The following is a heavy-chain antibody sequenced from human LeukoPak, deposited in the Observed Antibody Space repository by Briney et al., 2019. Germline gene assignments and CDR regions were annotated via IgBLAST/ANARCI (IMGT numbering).Heavy chain of an antibody. J-gene: IGHJ4*02. D-gene: IGHD6-13*01. Sequence: PSETLSLTCTVSGGSISSYYWSWIRQPPGKGLEWIGYIYYSGSTNYNPSLKSRVTISVDTSKNQFSLKLSSVTAADTAVYYCARVLDLGSSSWYYYFDYXGQGTLVTVSS. CDR3: ARVLDLGSSSWYYYFDY. CDR2: IYYSGST. V-gene: IGHV4-59*01. CDR1: GGSISSYY.